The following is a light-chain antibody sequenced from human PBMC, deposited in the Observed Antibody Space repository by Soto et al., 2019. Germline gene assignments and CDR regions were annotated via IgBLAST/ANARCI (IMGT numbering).Light chain of an antibody. CDR3: QQRSNWPPSGT. CDR2: DAS. J-gene: IGKJ5*01. CDR1: QSVSSY. Sequence: EIVLTQSPATLSLSPWERATLSCRASQSVSSYLAWYQQKPGQAPRLLIYDASNRATGIPARFSDSGSGTDFTLTISSLEPEDFAVYYCQQRSNWPPSGTFGQGTRLEIK. V-gene: IGKV3-11*01.